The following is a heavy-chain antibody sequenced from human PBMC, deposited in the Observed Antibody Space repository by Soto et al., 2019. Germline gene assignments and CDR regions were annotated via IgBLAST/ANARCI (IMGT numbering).Heavy chain of an antibody. V-gene: IGHV1-8*01. D-gene: IGHD5-12*01. CDR2: MNPNSGNT. CDR3: ARRYSGYVRRYGMAA. Sequence: QVQLVQSGAEMKKPGASVKVSCEASGYTFSSYDINWVQQATGQGLEWMGWMNPNSGNTGYAQKLQGRGTXPXTXAXXTAYMELSSLRSDDTAVYYCARRYSGYVRRYGMAAWGQGPTVTVPS. J-gene: IGHJ6*02. CDR1: GYTFSSYD.